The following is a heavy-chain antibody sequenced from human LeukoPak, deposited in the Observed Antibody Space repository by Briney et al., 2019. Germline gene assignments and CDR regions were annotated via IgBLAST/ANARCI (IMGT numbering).Heavy chain of an antibody. V-gene: IGHV3-23*01. CDR3: AKFYDSSGYYKPYYFDY. J-gene: IGHJ4*02. CDR2: ISGSGGST. Sequence: GGSLRLSCAASGLTFSSYAMSWVRQAPGKGPEWVSAISGSGGSTYYADSVKGRFTISRDNSKNTLCLQMNSLRAEDTAVYYCAKFYDSSGYYKPYYFDYWGQGTLVTVSS. CDR1: GLTFSSYA. D-gene: IGHD3-22*01.